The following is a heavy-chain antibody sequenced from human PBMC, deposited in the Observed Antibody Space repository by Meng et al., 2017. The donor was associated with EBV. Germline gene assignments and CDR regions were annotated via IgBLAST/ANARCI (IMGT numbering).Heavy chain of an antibody. V-gene: IGHV1-18*01. CDR2: ISAYNGNT. D-gene: IGHD3-22*01. CDR3: ARDGRLYDTPSPFDY. CDR1: GYTFTSYG. J-gene: IGHJ4*02. Sequence: QVPLVQFGAGVKKPGASVKVSCKASGYTFTSYGISWVRQAPGLGLEWMGWISAYNGNTNYAQKLQGRVTMTTDTSTSTAYMELRSLRSDDTAVYYCARDGRLYDTPSPFDYWGQGTLVTASS.